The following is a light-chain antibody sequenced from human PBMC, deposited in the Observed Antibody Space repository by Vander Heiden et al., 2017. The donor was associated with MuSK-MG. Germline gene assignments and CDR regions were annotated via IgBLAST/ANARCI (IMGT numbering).Light chain of an antibody. V-gene: IGKV3-11*01. Sequence: ETVLNQSPATLSLSPGESATLSCRASQSVSNYLAWYQQRPGQAPRLLIHDASIRAAGIPDRFSGSGSGTDFTLTISSLEPEDFAVYYCQHRKNWPPGGSFAQGAKLEIK. CDR1: QSVSNY. CDR3: QHRKNWPPGGS. J-gene: IGKJ2*01. CDR2: DAS.